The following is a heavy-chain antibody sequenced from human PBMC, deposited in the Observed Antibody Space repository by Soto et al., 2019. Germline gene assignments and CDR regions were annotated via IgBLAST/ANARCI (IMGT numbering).Heavy chain of an antibody. V-gene: IGHV1-18*01. Sequence: QVQLVQSGAEVKKPGASVKVSCKASGYTFTSYGISWVRQAPGQGLEWMGWISAYNGNTNYAQKFQGRVTITADKSTSTAYMELSSLRSEDTAVYYCARGRYFDWLLFGWFDPWGQGTLVTVSS. CDR2: ISAYNGNT. J-gene: IGHJ5*02. D-gene: IGHD3-9*01. CDR1: GYTFTSYG. CDR3: ARGRYFDWLLFGWFDP.